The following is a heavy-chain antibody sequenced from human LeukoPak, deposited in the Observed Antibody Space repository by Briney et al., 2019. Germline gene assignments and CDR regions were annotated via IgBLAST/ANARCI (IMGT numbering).Heavy chain of an antibody. CDR3: ARGLIVGATTDAFDI. V-gene: IGHV3-21*01. D-gene: IGHD1-26*01. CDR1: GFTFSSYS. J-gene: IGHJ3*02. Sequence: GGSLRLSCAASGFTFSSYSMNWVRQAPGKGLEWVSSISSSSSDIYYADSVKGRFTISRDNAKNSLYLQMNSLRAEDTAVYYCARGLIVGATTDAFDIWGQGTMVTASS. CDR2: ISSSSSDI.